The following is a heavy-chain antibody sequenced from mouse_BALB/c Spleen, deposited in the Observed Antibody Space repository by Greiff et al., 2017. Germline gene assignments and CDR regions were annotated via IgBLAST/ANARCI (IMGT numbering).Heavy chain of an antibody. Sequence: VKLQESGAELMKPGASVKISCKATGYTFSSYWIEWVKQRPGHGLEWIGEILPGSGSTNYNEKFKGKATFTADTSSNTAYMQLSSLTSEDSAVYYCARTGYDYDGYAMDYWGQGTSVTVSS. J-gene: IGHJ4*01. CDR1: GYTFSSYW. D-gene: IGHD2-4*01. CDR3: ARTGYDYDGYAMDY. V-gene: IGHV1-9*01. CDR2: ILPGSGST.